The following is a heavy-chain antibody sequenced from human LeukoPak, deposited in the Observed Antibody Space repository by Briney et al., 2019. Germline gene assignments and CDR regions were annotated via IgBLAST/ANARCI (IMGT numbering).Heavy chain of an antibody. J-gene: IGHJ4*02. V-gene: IGHV4-30-4*01. Sequence: SETLSLTCTVSGGSISSGDYYWSWIRQPPGKGLEWIGYIYYSGSTYYNPSLKSRVTISVDTSKNQFSLKLSSVTAADTAVYYCAREVPVADILTGYYNAFDYWGQGTLVTVSS. D-gene: IGHD3-9*01. CDR2: IYYSGST. CDR3: AREVPVADILTGYYNAFDY. CDR1: GGSISSGDYY.